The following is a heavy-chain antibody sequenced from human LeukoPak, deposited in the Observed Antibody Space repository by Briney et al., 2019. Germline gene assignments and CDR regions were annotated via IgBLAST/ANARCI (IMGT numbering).Heavy chain of an antibody. J-gene: IGHJ4*02. CDR3: ARDVEDYDYVWGSYRYTALDY. Sequence: GGSLRLSCAASGFTFSSYSMNWVRQAPGKGLEWVSSISSSSSYIYYADSVKGRFTISRDNAKNSLYLQMNSLRAEDTAVYYCARDVEDYDYVWGSYRYTALDYWGQGTLVTVSS. V-gene: IGHV3-21*01. D-gene: IGHD3-16*02. CDR1: GFTFSSYS. CDR2: ISSSSSYI.